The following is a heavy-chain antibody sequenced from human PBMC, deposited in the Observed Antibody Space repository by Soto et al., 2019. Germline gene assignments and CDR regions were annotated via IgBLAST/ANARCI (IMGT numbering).Heavy chain of an antibody. CDR3: AKDRVDMALRRRYYGMDV. CDR1: GFTFSSYA. J-gene: IGHJ6*02. Sequence: GGSLRLSCAASGFTFSSYAMSWVRQAPGKGLEWVSAISGSGGSTYYADSVKGRFTISRDNSKNTLYLQMNSLRAEDTAVYYCAKDRVDMALRRRYYGMDVWGQGTTVTVSS. V-gene: IGHV3-23*01. D-gene: IGHD2-15*01. CDR2: ISGSGGST.